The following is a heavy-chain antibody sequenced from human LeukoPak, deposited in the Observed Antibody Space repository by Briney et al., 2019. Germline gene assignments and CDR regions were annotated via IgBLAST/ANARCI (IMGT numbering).Heavy chain of an antibody. CDR1: GYTFTGYY. CDR3: AAVVEIQRYYFDY. J-gene: IGHJ4*02. Sequence: ASVKVSCKASGYTFTGYYMHWVRQAPGQGLEWMGWINPNSGGTNYAQKFQGRVTMTRDTSIRTACMELSRLRSDDTAVYYCAAVVEIQRYYFDYWGQGTLVTVSS. CDR2: INPNSGGT. D-gene: IGHD2-15*01. V-gene: IGHV1-2*02.